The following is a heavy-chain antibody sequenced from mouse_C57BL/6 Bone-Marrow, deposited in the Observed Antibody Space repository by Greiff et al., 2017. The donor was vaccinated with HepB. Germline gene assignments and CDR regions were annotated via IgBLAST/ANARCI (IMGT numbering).Heavy chain of an antibody. CDR2: IWRGGST. CDR3: AKSFYYYGSSYAGWYFDV. CDR1: GFSLTSYG. D-gene: IGHD1-1*01. Sequence: QVQLQQSGPGLVQPSQSLSITCTVSGFSLTSYGVHWVRQSPGKGLEWLGVIWRGGSTDYNAAFMSRLSITKDNSKSQVFFKMNGLQADDTAIYYCAKSFYYYGSSYAGWYFDVWGTGTTVTVSS. V-gene: IGHV2-5*01. J-gene: IGHJ1*03.